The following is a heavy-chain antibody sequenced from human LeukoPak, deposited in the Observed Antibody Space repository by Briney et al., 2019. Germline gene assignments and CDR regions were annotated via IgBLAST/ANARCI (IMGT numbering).Heavy chain of an antibody. J-gene: IGHJ4*02. CDR1: GGSISSNY. Sequence: SETLSLTCTVSGGSISSNYWSWIRQPPGNGLEWDGYIYYSGSTNYNPSLKSRVTISVDTSKNQFSLKLSSVTAADTAVYYCARGRYYDSSGYVHWGQGTLVTVSS. V-gene: IGHV4-59*08. CDR2: IYYSGST. D-gene: IGHD3-22*01. CDR3: ARGRYYDSSGYVH.